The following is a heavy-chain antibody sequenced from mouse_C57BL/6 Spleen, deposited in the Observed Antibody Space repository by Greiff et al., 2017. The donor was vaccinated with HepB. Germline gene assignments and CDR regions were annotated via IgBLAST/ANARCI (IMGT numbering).Heavy chain of an antibody. J-gene: IGHJ3*01. D-gene: IGHD2-12*01. CDR3: ARGDSPWFAY. CDR2: INPNNGGT. CDR1: GYTFTDYY. Sequence: VQLQQSGPELVKPGASVKISCKASGYTFTDYYMNWVKQSHGKSLEWIGDINPNNGGTSYNQKFKGKATLTVDKSSSTAYMELRSLTSEDSAVYYCARGDSPWFAYWGQGTLVTVSA. V-gene: IGHV1-26*01.